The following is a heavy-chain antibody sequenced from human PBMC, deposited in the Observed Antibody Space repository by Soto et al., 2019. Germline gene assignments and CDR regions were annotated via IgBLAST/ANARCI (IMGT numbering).Heavy chain of an antibody. J-gene: IGHJ5*02. Sequence: SETQSLTCTVSGGSISTYDWSWVRQNTGKGLEWIGYIYHSGSTNYNPSLESRVTMSVDTSKNQFSLKLSSVTAADTAVYYCAGERYCSGGSCYSGWFDPWGQGTLVTVSS. V-gene: IGHV4-59*08. CDR2: IYHSGST. CDR1: GGSISTYD. CDR3: AGERYCSGGSCYSGWFDP. D-gene: IGHD2-15*01.